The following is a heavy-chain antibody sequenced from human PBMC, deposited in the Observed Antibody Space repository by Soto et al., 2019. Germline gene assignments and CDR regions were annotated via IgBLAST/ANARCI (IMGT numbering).Heavy chain of an antibody. D-gene: IGHD3-10*01. V-gene: IGHV3-23*01. Sequence: GGSLRLSCAASGFTFSSYAMSWVRQAPGKGLEWVSAISGSGGSTYYADSVKGRFTISRDNSKNTLYLQMNSLRAEDTAVYYCAKDYYYGSGSYYTLEYFDYWGQGTLVTVSS. J-gene: IGHJ4*02. CDR2: ISGSGGST. CDR3: AKDYYYGSGSYYTLEYFDY. CDR1: GFTFSSYA.